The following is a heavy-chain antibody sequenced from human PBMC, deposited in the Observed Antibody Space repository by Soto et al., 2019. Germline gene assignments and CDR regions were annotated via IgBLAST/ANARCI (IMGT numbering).Heavy chain of an antibody. D-gene: IGHD3-22*01. J-gene: IGHJ4*02. V-gene: IGHV3-23*01. Sequence: PGGSLRLSCAASGFTFSSYAMSWVRQAPGKGLEWVSAISGSGGSTYYADSVKGRFTIPRDNSKNTLYLQMNSLRAEDTAVYYCAKEVTYYYDSSGYSYWGQGTLVTVSS. CDR2: ISGSGGST. CDR1: GFTFSSYA. CDR3: AKEVTYYYDSSGYSY.